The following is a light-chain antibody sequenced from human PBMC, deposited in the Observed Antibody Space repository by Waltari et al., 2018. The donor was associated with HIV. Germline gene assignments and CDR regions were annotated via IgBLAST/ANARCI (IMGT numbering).Light chain of an antibody. CDR1: RLGDKY. J-gene: IGLJ1*01. V-gene: IGLV3-1*01. Sequence: SYDLTQPPSVSVSPGQTASISCSGDRLGDKYVSWYQQKPGQSPVLVMYQDTKRPSGIPDRFSASNSGNTATLTISGTQSIDEAEYFCLAWDTATPYVFGTGTKVTVL. CDR2: QDT. CDR3: LAWDTATPYV.